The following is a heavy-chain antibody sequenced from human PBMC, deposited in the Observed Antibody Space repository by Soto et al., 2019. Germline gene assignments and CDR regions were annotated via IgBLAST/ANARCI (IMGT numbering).Heavy chain of an antibody. Sequence: QVQLQESGPGLVKPSQTLSLTCTVSGGSISSGGYYWSWIRQHPGKGLEWIGYIYYSGSTYYNPSLQSRVTISVDTSKNQFSLKLSSVTAADTAVYYCARVSLCGGDCYVFDYWGQGTLVTVSS. V-gene: IGHV4-31*03. D-gene: IGHD2-21*02. CDR3: ARVSLCGGDCYVFDY. CDR1: GGSISSGGYY. J-gene: IGHJ4*02. CDR2: IYYSGST.